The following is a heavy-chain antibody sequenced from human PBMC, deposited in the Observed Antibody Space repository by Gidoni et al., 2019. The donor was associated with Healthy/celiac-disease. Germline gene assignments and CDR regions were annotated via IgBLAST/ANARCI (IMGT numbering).Heavy chain of an antibody. D-gene: IGHD5-12*01. CDR3: ARESGYDVLDY. CDR2: IYYSGST. J-gene: IGHJ4*02. Sequence: QVQLQESGPGLVKPSHTLSLTCAVAGASISSGGYYWSWIRQHPGKGLGWIGYIYYSGSTYYNPSLKSRVTISVDTSKNQCSLKLSSVTSAYTAVYYCARESGYDVLDYWGQGTLVTVSS. CDR1: GASISSGGYY. V-gene: IGHV4-31*11.